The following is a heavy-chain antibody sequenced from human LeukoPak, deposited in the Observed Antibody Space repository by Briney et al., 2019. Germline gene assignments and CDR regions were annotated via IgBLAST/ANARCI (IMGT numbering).Heavy chain of an antibody. D-gene: IGHD5-24*01. Sequence: SVKVSCKASGGTFSSYAISWVRQAPGQGLEWMGGIIPIFGTANYAQKFQGRVTITADESTSTAYMELSSLRSEGTAVYYCARGRGGDGYNYFDCWGQGTLVTVSS. CDR2: IIPIFGTA. CDR3: ARGRGGDGYNYFDC. V-gene: IGHV1-69*01. J-gene: IGHJ5*01. CDR1: GGTFSSYA.